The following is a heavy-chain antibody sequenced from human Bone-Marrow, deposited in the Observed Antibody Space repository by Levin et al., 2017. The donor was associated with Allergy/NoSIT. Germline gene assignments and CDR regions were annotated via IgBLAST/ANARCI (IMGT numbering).Heavy chain of an antibody. Sequence: SVKVSCKASGGTFSSYAISWVRQAPGQGLEWMGGIIPIFGTANYAQKFQGRVTITADESTSTAYMELSSLRSEDTAVYYCARTPLVPAAIYYYGMDVWGQGTTVTVSS. CDR3: ARTPLVPAAIYYYGMDV. D-gene: IGHD2-2*01. CDR1: GGTFSSYA. J-gene: IGHJ6*02. V-gene: IGHV1-69*13. CDR2: IIPIFGTA.